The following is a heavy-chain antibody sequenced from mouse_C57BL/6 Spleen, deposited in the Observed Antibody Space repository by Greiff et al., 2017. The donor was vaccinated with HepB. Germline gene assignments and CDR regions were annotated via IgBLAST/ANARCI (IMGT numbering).Heavy chain of an antibody. D-gene: IGHD2-4*01. J-gene: IGHJ2*01. V-gene: IGHV5-16*01. CDR1: GFTFSDYY. Sequence: EVKVVESEGGLVQPGSSMKLSCTASGFTFSDYYMAWVRQVPEKGLEWVANINYDGSSTYYLDSLKSRFIISRDNAKNILYLQMSSLKSADTATYYCARGGYDYDEGYYFDYWGQGTTLTVSS. CDR3: ARGGYDYDEGYYFDY. CDR2: INYDGSST.